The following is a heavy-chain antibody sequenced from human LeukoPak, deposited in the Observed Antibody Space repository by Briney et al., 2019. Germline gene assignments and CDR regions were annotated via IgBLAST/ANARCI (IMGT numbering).Heavy chain of an antibody. J-gene: IGHJ4*02. D-gene: IGHD2-2*02. CDR2: ISGSGGST. V-gene: IGHV3-23*01. Sequence: PGGSLRLSCAASGFTFSSYAMSWVRQAPGKGLEWASAISGSGGSTYYADSVKGRFTISRDNSKNTLYLQMNSLRAEDTAVYYCAKGQLPYLTGYFDYWGQGTLVTVSS. CDR1: GFTFSSYA. CDR3: AKGQLPYLTGYFDY.